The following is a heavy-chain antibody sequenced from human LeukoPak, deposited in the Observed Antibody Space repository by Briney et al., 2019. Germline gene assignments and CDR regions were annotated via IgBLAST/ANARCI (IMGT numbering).Heavy chain of an antibody. CDR2: TYTSGST. Sequence: ASETLSLTCTVSGDSISNYYWSWIRQPAGEGLGWIGRTYTSGSTNYNPSLRSRVTMSVDTSMNQFSLRLSSVTSADTAVYYCAGDSRSVAGLDYWGQGTLVTVSS. J-gene: IGHJ4*02. V-gene: IGHV4-4*07. D-gene: IGHD6-19*01. CDR1: GDSISNYY. CDR3: AGDSRSVAGLDY.